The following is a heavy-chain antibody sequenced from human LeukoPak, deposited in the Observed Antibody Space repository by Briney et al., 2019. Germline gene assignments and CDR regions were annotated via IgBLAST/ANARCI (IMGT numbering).Heavy chain of an antibody. D-gene: IGHD6-13*01. V-gene: IGHV2-5*01. CDR2: IYWNDDK. CDR1: GGSISTSNYY. Sequence: TLSLTCTVSGGSISTSNYYWGWIRQPPGKALEWLALIYWNDDKRYSPSLKSRLTITKDTSKNQVVLTMTNMDPVDTATYYCAHTISYSSSSNWFDPWGQGTLVTVSS. J-gene: IGHJ5*02. CDR3: AHTISYSSSSNWFDP.